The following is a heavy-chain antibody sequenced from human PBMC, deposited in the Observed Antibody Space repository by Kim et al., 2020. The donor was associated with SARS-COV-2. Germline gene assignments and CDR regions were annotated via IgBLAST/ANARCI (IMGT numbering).Heavy chain of an antibody. CDR1: GFTFSSYG. D-gene: IGHD4-17*01. CDR3: ARMHTVTTPDY. J-gene: IGHJ4*02. Sequence: GGSLRLSCAASGFTFSSYGMHWVRQAPGKGLEWVAVIWYDGSNKYYADSVKGRFTISRDNSKNTLYLQMNSLRAEDTAVYYCARMHTVTTPDYWGQGTLVTVSS. V-gene: IGHV3-33*01. CDR2: IWYDGSNK.